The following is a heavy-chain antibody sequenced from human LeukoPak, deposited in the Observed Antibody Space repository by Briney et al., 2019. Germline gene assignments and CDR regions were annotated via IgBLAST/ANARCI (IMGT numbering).Heavy chain of an antibody. Sequence: PSETLSLTCAVYGGSFSGYYWSWIRQPPGKGLEWIGEINHSGSTNYNPSLKSRVTISVDTSKNQFSLKLSSVTAADTAVYYCARGALWFGELLSYFDYWGQGTLVTVSS. V-gene: IGHV4-34*01. CDR3: ARGALWFGELLSYFDY. CDR1: GGSFSGYY. J-gene: IGHJ4*02. D-gene: IGHD3-10*01. CDR2: INHSGST.